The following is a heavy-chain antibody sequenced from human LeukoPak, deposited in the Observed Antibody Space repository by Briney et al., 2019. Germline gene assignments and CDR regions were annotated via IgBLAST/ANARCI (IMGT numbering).Heavy chain of an antibody. CDR1: GFTFSTYA. J-gene: IGHJ4*02. D-gene: IGHD5-12*01. V-gene: IGHV3-23*01. CDR2: NSASGETT. CDR3: AKAPVGWLRPLDY. Sequence: GGSLRLSCAASGFTFSTYAMSWVRQAPGKGLEWVSGNSASGETTYYADSVKGRFTISRDNSRNTLHLQMNSLRVEDTAVYYCAKAPVGWLRPLDYWGQGTLVTASS.